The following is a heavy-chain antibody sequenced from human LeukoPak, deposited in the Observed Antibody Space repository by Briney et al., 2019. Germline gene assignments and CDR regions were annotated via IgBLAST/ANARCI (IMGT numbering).Heavy chain of an antibody. CDR3: ARDLYYYDSSGYYYGDAFDI. J-gene: IGHJ3*02. CDR2: IYYSGST. CDR1: GGSISSSSYY. V-gene: IGHV4-39*07. D-gene: IGHD3-22*01. Sequence: SETLSLTCTVSGGSISSSSYYWGWIRQPPGKGLEWIGSIYYSGSTYYNPSLNSRVTISVDTSKNQFSLKLSYVTAADKAVDYCARDLYYYDSSGYYYGDAFDIWGQGTMVTVSS.